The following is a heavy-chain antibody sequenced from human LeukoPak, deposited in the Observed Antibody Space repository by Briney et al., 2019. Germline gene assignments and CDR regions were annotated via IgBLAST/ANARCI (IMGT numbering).Heavy chain of an antibody. CDR3: AREPVAGTAPR. J-gene: IGHJ4*02. CDR1: GFTFSSYA. Sequence: PGGSLRLSCAASGFTFSSYAMNWVRQAPGKGLEWVSSISSSSSYIYYADSVKGRFTISRDNAKNSLYLQMNSLRAEDTAVYYCAREPVAGTAPRWGQGTLVTVSS. CDR2: ISSSSSYI. V-gene: IGHV3-21*01. D-gene: IGHD6-19*01.